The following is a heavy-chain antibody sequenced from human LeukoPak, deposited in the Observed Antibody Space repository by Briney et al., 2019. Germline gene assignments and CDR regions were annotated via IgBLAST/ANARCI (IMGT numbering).Heavy chain of an antibody. J-gene: IGHJ6*02. CDR2: INPSGGST. V-gene: IGHV1-46*01. CDR1: GYTFTSYY. CDR3: ARDRGGCSSTSCYNYYYYYYGMDV. D-gene: IGHD2-2*02. Sequence: ASVKVSCKASGYTFTSYYMHWVRQAPGQELEWMGIINPSGGSTSYAQKFQGRVTMTRDKSTSTVYMELSSLRSEDTAVYYCARDRGGCSSTSCYNYYYYYYGMDVWGQGTTVTVSS.